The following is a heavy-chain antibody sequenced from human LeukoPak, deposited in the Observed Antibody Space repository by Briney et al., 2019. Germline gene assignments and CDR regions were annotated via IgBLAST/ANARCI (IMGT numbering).Heavy chain of an antibody. CDR1: GYIFNTYD. V-gene: IGHV1-18*01. CDR3: ARRSTLYSSGRFYFDY. CDR2: ISVYNGNA. Sequence: GASVKVSCKASGYIFNTYDISWVRQAPGQGLEWMGWISVYNGNANYAQKPQDRVNMTTDTSTSTAHMELRGLRSDDTAVYYCARRSTLYSSGRFYFDYWGQGTLVTVSS. D-gene: IGHD6-19*01. J-gene: IGHJ4*02.